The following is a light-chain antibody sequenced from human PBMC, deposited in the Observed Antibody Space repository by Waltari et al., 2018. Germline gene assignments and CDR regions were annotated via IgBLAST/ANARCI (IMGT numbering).Light chain of an antibody. CDR3: SSQSSNNVVL. V-gene: IGLV2-14*01. Sequence: QSALTQPAPVSGSPGQSVTIFCTGTSNDVGGYNSVSWYQEHPGQAPRVIIYDVSDRPSGVSDRFSGSKSGNTASLTISGLQAEDDADYYCSSQSSNNVVLFGGGTKLTVL. CDR1: SNDVGGYNS. J-gene: IGLJ2*01. CDR2: DVS.